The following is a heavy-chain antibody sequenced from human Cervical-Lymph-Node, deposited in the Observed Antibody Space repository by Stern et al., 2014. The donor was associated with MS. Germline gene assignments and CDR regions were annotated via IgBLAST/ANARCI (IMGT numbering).Heavy chain of an antibody. Sequence: VQLVESGGGVVQPGRSLRLSCAASGFTFRNYGMHWVRQAPGKGLAWVAVISYDGSNKYYADSVKGRFTISRDNSKNTLYLQMHSLRTEDTAVYYCAKGRFPYYYDTSGYYAPLDYWGQGTLVTVSS. CDR1: GFTFRNYG. D-gene: IGHD3-22*01. CDR2: ISYDGSNK. V-gene: IGHV3-30*18. J-gene: IGHJ4*02. CDR3: AKGRFPYYYDTSGYYAPLDY.